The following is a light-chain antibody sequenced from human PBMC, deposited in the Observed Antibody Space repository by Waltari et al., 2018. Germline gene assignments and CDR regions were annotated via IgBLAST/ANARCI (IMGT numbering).Light chain of an antibody. CDR3: CSFTSRSTWV. J-gene: IGLJ3*02. CDR2: DVS. CDR1: SSDVGGYND. Sequence: QSALTQPASVSGSPGQPITIPCTGTSSDVGGYNDVSWYQQHPGKVPTLLIFDVSNRPSGVSIRFSGSKSGNTASLTISGLQAEDESDYYCCSFTSRSTWVFGGGTKLTVL. V-gene: IGLV2-14*01.